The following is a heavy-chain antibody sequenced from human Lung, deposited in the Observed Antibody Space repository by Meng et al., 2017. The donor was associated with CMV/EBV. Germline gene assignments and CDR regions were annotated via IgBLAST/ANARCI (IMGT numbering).Heavy chain of an antibody. CDR3: ATGTGRADFDY. V-gene: IGHV3-15*01. CDR2: IKSKTDGGTT. J-gene: IGHJ4*02. CDR1: GFTFSNAW. D-gene: IGHD1-1*01. Sequence: GGSXRLXCAASGFTFSNAWMSWVRQAPGKGLEWVGRIKSKTDGGTTDYAAPVKGRITISRDDSKNTVYLQMNSLKTEYTAVYYCATGTGRADFDYWGQGPLVTVSS.